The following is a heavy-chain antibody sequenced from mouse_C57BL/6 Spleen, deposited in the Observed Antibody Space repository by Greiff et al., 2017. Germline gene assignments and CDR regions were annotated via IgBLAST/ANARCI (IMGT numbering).Heavy chain of an antibody. V-gene: IGHV7-1*01. CDR3: ARDAVRDYYAMDY. CDR2: SRNKANDYTT. J-gene: IGHJ4*01. Sequence: EVKLMESGGGLVQSGRSLRLSCATSGFTFSDFYMEWVRQAPGKGLEWIAASRNKANDYTTEYSASVKGRFIVSRDTSQSILYLQMNALRAEDTAIYYCARDAVRDYYAMDYWGQGTSGTVSS. CDR1: GFTFSDFY.